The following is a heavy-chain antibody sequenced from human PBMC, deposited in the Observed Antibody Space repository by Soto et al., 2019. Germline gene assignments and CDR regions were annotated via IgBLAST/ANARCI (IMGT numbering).Heavy chain of an antibody. CDR1: GYSFTSYG. Sequence: QVQLVQSAAEVKKPGASVKVSCKASGYSFTSYGISWVRRAPGQGLEWMGWISPYNGHTQFAQRFQGRVTMTTDTSTKTAFMGLRNLRSDDTAHYYCARDLTIVPATHPRLENYGMDVWGQGTTVIVSS. V-gene: IGHV1-18*01. CDR3: ARDLTIVPATHPRLENYGMDV. J-gene: IGHJ6*02. D-gene: IGHD2-2*01. CDR2: ISPYNGHT.